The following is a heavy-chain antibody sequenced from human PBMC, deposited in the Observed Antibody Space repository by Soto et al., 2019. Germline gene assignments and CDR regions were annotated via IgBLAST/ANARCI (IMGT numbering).Heavy chain of an antibody. Sequence: ASVKVSCKASGYTFTGYYMHWVRQAPGQGLEWMGWINPNSGGTNYAQKFQGWVTMTRDTSISTAYMVLSRLRSDDTAVYYCARAAAGVYYYYYMDVWGKGTTVTVSS. CDR2: INPNSGGT. J-gene: IGHJ6*03. D-gene: IGHD6-13*01. CDR3: ARAAAGVYYYYYMDV. CDR1: GYTFTGYY. V-gene: IGHV1-2*04.